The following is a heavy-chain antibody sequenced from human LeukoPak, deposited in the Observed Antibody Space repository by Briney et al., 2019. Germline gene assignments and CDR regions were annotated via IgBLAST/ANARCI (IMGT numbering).Heavy chain of an antibody. CDR2: ISAYNGNT. Sequence: GASVKVSCKASGYTFTSYGISWVRQAPGQGLEWMGWISAYNGNTNYAQKLQGRVTMTTDTSTSTAYMELRSLRSDDAAVYYCARWGGYDYSPYFDYWGQGTLVTVSS. J-gene: IGHJ4*02. D-gene: IGHD5-12*01. CDR1: GYTFTSYG. CDR3: ARWGGYDYSPYFDY. V-gene: IGHV1-18*01.